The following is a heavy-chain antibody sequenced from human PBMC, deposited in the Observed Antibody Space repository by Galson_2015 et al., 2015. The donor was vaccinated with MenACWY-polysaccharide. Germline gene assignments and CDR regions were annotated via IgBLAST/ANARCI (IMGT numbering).Heavy chain of an antibody. Sequence: SLRLSCAASGFTVSSNYMSWVRQAPGKGLEWVSVIYSGGSTYYADSVKGRFTISRDNSKNTLYLQMNSLRAEDTAVYYCARELTSAHYYDSSGYYPYYYYGMDVWGQGTTVTVSS. CDR3: ARELTSAHYYDSSGYYPYYYYGMDV. CDR1: GFTVSSNY. J-gene: IGHJ6*02. CDR2: IYSGGST. D-gene: IGHD3-22*01. V-gene: IGHV3-53*01.